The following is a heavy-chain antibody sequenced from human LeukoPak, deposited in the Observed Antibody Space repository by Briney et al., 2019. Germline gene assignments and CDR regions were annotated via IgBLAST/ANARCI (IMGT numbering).Heavy chain of an antibody. Sequence: SGTLSLTCTVSGGSISRYYWSWIRQHPGKGLEWIGYISYSGSTTYNSSLKSRVTISLDTSQNQFSLKLTSVTPADTAVYYCAKTAKYYYGSETYYFFEYWGQGTLVTVSS. V-gene: IGHV4-59*01. D-gene: IGHD3-10*01. CDR2: ISYSGST. J-gene: IGHJ4*02. CDR3: AKTAKYYYGSETYYFFEY. CDR1: GGSISRYY.